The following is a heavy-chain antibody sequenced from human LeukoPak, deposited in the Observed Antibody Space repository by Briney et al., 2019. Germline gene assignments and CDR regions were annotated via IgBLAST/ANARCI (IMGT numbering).Heavy chain of an antibody. D-gene: IGHD3-22*01. Sequence: SETLSLTCAVYGGSFSGYYWSWIRQPPGKGLEWIGEINHSGSTNYNPSLKSRVTISVDTSKNQFSLKLSSVTAADTAVYYCARHQVEYYYDSSGYPSWFDPWGQGTLVTVSS. CDR1: GGSFSGYY. CDR2: INHSGST. J-gene: IGHJ5*02. V-gene: IGHV4-34*01. CDR3: ARHQVEYYYDSSGYPSWFDP.